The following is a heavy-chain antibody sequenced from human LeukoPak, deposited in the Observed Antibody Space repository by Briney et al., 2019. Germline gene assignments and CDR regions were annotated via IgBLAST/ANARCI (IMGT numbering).Heavy chain of an antibody. D-gene: IGHD3-16*01. J-gene: IGHJ4*02. CDR2: INGPGDNP. Sequence: SGGSLRLSRAASGYAFSSHGLTWVRQAPGKGLEWVSTINGPGDNPYYAETVKGRFTISRGNSKNTLYLQMHSLRAEDTAIYYCAKVSVCYGCYLDFWGQGTLVTVS. CDR1: GYAFSSHG. V-gene: IGHV3-23*01. CDR3: AKVSVCYGCYLDF.